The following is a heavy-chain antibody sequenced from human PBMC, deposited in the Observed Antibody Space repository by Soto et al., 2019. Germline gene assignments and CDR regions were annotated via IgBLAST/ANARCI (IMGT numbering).Heavy chain of an antibody. CDR2: VHSSGIT. CDR1: GGSVSNDNFD. D-gene: IGHD3-16*01. Sequence: LSLTCTVAGGSVSNDNFDWSCIRQPPGKGLEWIGYVHSSGITNYNPSLKRRVTISVDTSRNQFSLRLSSVTAADTAVYYCARGLTMGQLPSHFDHWGQGTLVTVSS. V-gene: IGHV4-61*01. J-gene: IGHJ5*02. CDR3: ARGLTMGQLPSHFDH.